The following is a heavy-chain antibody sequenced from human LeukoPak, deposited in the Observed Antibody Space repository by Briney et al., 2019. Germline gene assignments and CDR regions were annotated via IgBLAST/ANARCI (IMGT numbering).Heavy chain of an antibody. CDR2: IKQDGSEK. J-gene: IGHJ4*02. V-gene: IGHV3-7*01. Sequence: GGSLRLSCAASGFTFSSYWMSWVRQAPGKGLEWVANIKQDGSEKYYVDSVKGRFTISRDNAKYSLYLQMNSLRAEDTAVYYCAREVPTQDRYFDWSFDYWGQGTLVTVSS. D-gene: IGHD3-9*01. CDR1: GFTFSSYW. CDR3: AREVPTQDRYFDWSFDY.